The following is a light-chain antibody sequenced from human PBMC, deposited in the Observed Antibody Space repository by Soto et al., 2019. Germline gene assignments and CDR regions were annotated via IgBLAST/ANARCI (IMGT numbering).Light chain of an antibody. Sequence: QSALTQPPSASGSPGQSVTISCTGTSSDVGGYNYVSWYQQHPGKAPKLMIYEVSKRPSGVPDPFSGSKSGNTASLTVSGLQAEDEADYYCSSYAGSNNLGVFGGGTKLTVL. V-gene: IGLV2-8*01. CDR2: EVS. CDR3: SSYAGSNNLGV. J-gene: IGLJ3*02. CDR1: SSDVGGYNY.